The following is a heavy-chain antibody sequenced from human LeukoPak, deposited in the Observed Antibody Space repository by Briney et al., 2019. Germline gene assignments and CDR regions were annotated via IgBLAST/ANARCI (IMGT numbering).Heavy chain of an antibody. Sequence: PSETLSLTCTVSGGSISSYYWSWIRQPAGKGLEWIGRIYTSGSTNYNPSLKSRVTISVDKSKNQFSLKLSPVTAADTAVYYCVLGYCSGGSCYLPTGPPNLVDYWGQGTLVTVSS. CDR3: VLGYCSGGSCYLPTGPPNLVDY. D-gene: IGHD2-15*01. CDR1: GGSISSYY. J-gene: IGHJ4*02. V-gene: IGHV4-4*07. CDR2: IYTSGST.